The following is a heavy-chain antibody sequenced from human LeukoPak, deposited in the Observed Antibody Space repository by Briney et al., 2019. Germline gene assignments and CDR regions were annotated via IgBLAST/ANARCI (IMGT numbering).Heavy chain of an antibody. Sequence: AETLSLTCAVSGYSISSGYYWGWFRQPPGKGLEWIGFMDHSGSTYYNPSLKSRVTISVDTSKNQFSLKLSSVPAADTTVYYCARQGGSSSPYYYYYMDVWGKGTTVTVSS. CDR3: ARQGGSSSPYYYYYMDV. V-gene: IGHV4-38-2*01. J-gene: IGHJ6*03. CDR1: GYSISSGYY. D-gene: IGHD6-13*01. CDR2: MDHSGST.